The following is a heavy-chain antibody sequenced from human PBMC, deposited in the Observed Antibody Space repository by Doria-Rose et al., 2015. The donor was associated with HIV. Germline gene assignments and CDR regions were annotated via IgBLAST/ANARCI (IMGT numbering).Heavy chain of an antibody. J-gene: IGHJ6*03. Sequence: PPGKGLEWIGYIYSSGSTHYNSSLKSRFTISIDTSKNQFSLKLSSVTAADTAVYYCARFRPSRGIYYSLDVWGKGTTVTVSS. CDR3: ARFRPSRGIYYSLDV. CDR2: IYSSGST. D-gene: IGHD3-10*01. V-gene: IGHV4-4*09.